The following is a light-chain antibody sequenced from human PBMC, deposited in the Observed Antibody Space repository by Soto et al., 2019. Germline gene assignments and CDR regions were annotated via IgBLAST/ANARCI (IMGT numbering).Light chain of an antibody. J-gene: IGKJ4*01. CDR1: QGISTH. CDR3: QQSYITPAG. V-gene: IGKV1-39*01. CDR2: AAS. Sequence: EIQMTQSPSSLSASVGDRSTITCMASQGISTHLNWYQQKPGKAPNLLIYAASSLQSGVPSRFSGSGSGTDFTLTISSLQPEDFATYFCQQSYITPAGFGGGTKVDIK.